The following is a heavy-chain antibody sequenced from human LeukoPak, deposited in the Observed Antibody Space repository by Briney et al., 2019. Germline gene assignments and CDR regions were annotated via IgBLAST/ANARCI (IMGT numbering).Heavy chain of an antibody. CDR2: IFYSGST. CDR3: ARALANWAHYFDS. J-gene: IGHJ4*02. CDR1: GGTISSSSYY. V-gene: IGHV4-39*01. D-gene: IGHD7-27*01. Sequence: PSETLSLTCTVSGGTISSSSYYWGWLRQPPGKGLEWIGSIFYSGSTYYNPSLNSRVTISVDTSKNQFSVKLSSVTATDTAVYSCARALANWAHYFDSWGQGTLVTVSS.